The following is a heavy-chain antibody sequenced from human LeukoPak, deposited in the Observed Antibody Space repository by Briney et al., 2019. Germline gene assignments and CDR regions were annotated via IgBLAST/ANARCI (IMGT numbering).Heavy chain of an antibody. D-gene: IGHD2-15*01. CDR1: GGSINNCDYY. V-gene: IGHV4-30-4*01. Sequence: PSGTLSLTCTVSGGSINNCDYYWSWIRQPLGKGLEWIAYIYDDGSTFYNPSLKSRVTISIDTSKNQFSLNLRSVTAADTAVYYCVRLTGSGEVFDYWGQGTLVTVSS. J-gene: IGHJ4*02. CDR3: VRLTGSGEVFDY. CDR2: IYDDGST.